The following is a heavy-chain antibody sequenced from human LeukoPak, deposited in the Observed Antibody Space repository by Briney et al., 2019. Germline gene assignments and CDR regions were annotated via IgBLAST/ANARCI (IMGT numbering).Heavy chain of an antibody. V-gene: IGHV3-23*01. CDR3: ARCTTASSGWCNWLDP. D-gene: IGHD3-22*01. CDR2: ITGSAGIT. Sequence: GGTLRLSCAASGFTFSSFGMSWVRQAPGKGLEWVSTITGSAGITYYADSVKGRFTISRDNSKNTLYLQVNSLRAEDTAIYYCARCTTASSGWCNWLDPWGQGTLVTVSS. CDR1: GFTFSSFG. J-gene: IGHJ5*02.